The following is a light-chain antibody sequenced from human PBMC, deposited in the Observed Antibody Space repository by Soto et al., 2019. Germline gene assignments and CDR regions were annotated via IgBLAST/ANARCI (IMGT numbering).Light chain of an antibody. V-gene: IGLV2-8*01. CDR3: AAWDDSLNGRV. J-gene: IGLJ1*01. CDR2: EVS. CDR1: SSDVGGYNY. Sequence: SAVTQPPSASGSPGRSVTISCTGTSSDVGGYNYVSWYQQHPGKAPKVIIYEVSKRPSGVPDRISGSKSGTSASLAISGLQSDDEADYYCAAWDDSLNGRVFGTGTKVTVL.